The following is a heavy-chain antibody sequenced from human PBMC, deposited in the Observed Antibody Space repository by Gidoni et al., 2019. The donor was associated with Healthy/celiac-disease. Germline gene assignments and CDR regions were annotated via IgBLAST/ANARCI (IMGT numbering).Heavy chain of an antibody. V-gene: IGHV3-13*01. CDR2: IGTAGDT. D-gene: IGHD3-10*01. CDR3: ARDQVDYYGPGGGYYYYGMDV. CDR1: GFTFSSYD. J-gene: IGHJ6*02. Sequence: EVQLVESGGGLVQPGGSLRLSCAASGFTFSSYDMHWVRQATGKGLEWVSAIGTAGDTYYPGSVKGRFTISRENAKNSLYLQMNSLRAGDTAVYYCARDQVDYYGPGGGYYYYGMDVWGQGTTVTVSS.